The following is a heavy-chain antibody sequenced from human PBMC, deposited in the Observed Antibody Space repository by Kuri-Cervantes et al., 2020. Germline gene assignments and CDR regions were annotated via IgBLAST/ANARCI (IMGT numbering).Heavy chain of an antibody. V-gene: IGHV1-3*01. CDR2: INAGNGNT. D-gene: IGHD2/OR15-2a*01. Sequence: ASVKVSCKASGYTFTSYAMHWVRQAPGQRLERMGWINAGNGNTKYSQKFQGRVTITRNTSITTAYMELSSLTSEDTAVYYCARRNRGSTLRTWVDPWGQGTLVTVSS. J-gene: IGHJ5*02. CDR3: ARRNRGSTLRTWVDP. CDR1: GYTFTSYA.